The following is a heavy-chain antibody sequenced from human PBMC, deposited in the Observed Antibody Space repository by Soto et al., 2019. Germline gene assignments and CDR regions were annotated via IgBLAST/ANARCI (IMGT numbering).Heavy chain of an antibody. D-gene: IGHD1-20*01. CDR2: ISYDGSNK. Sequence: GGSLRLSCAASGFTFSSYGMHWVRQAPGKGLEWVAVISYDGSNKYYADSVKGRFTISRDNSKNTLCLQMNSLRAEDTAMYYCAKENPLTNWKAPDYWGQGTLVTVSS. V-gene: IGHV3-30*18. J-gene: IGHJ4*02. CDR1: GFTFSSYG. CDR3: AKENPLTNWKAPDY.